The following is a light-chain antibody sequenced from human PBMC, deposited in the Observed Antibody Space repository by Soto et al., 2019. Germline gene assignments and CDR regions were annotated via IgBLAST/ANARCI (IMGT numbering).Light chain of an antibody. CDR3: QSHDTSLSGSRV. V-gene: IGLV1-40*01. CDR1: SSNIGAGYD. J-gene: IGLJ1*01. Sequence: QSLLTQPPSVSGAPGQMVTISCPGSSSNIGAGYDVHWYQQLPGTAPKLLIYGNNNRPSGVPDRFSGSKSGTSASLAITGLLPEDEADYYCQSHDTSLSGSRVFGTGTKVTVL. CDR2: GNN.